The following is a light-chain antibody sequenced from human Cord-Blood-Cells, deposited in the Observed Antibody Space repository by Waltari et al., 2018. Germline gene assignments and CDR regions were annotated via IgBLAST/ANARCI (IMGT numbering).Light chain of an antibody. CDR1: QSVSSY. J-gene: IGKJ5*01. CDR2: DAP. CDR3: QQRSNWIT. Sequence: EIVLTQSPATLSLSPGESATLSCRASQSVSSYLAWYQQKPGQAPRLLIYDAPNRATGIPARFSGSGSGTDFTLTISSLEPEDFAVYYCQQRSNWITFGQGTRLEIK. V-gene: IGKV3-11*01.